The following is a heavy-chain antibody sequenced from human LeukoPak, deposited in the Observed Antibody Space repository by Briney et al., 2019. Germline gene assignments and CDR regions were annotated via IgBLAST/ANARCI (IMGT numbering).Heavy chain of an antibody. V-gene: IGHV4-31*03. CDR1: GGSISSGGYY. D-gene: IGHD6-13*01. CDR3: ARDTIAAAGTHYYYGMDV. CDR2: IYYSGST. J-gene: IGHJ6*02. Sequence: TLSLTCTVSGGSISSGGYYWSWIRQHPGKGLEWIGYIYYSGSTYYNPSLKSRVTMSVDTSKNQFSLKLSSVTAADTAVYYCARDTIAAAGTHYYYGMDVWGQGTTVTVSS.